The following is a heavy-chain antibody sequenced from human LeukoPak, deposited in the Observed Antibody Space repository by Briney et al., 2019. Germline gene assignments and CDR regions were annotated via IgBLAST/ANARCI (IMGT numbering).Heavy chain of an antibody. V-gene: IGHV1-69*13. CDR3: AREGPYSSSSFWFDP. J-gene: IGHJ5*02. Sequence: SVKVSCKASEYTFTGYYMHWVRQAPGQGLEWMGGIIPIFGTANYAQKFQGRVTITADESTSTAYMELSSLRSEDTAVYYCAREGPYSSSSFWFDPWGQGTLVTDSS. D-gene: IGHD6-13*01. CDR2: IIPIFGTA. CDR1: EYTFTGYY.